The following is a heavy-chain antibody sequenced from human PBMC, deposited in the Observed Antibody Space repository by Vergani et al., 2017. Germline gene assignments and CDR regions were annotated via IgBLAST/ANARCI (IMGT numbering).Heavy chain of an antibody. Sequence: QMQLQESGPGLVKSSETLSLTCSVSFDSIRNLYCNWIRQPPGKGLEWIGSIHYSENTNYNPSLKTRVTISGDTSKNQFCLKLNSVTTADTAVYYCGRVADFYGLGSRLLDRWGQGILVTVSS. D-gene: IGHD3-10*01. CDR2: IHYSENT. CDR3: GRVADFYGLGSRLLDR. V-gene: IGHV4-59*11. J-gene: IGHJ5*02. CDR1: FDSIRNLY.